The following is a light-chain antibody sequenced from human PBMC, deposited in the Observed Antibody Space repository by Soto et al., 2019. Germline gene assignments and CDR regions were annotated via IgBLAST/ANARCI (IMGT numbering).Light chain of an antibody. V-gene: IGKV3D-11*02. CDR3: QQRSDWQWT. J-gene: IGKJ1*01. CDR1: ESVTNY. CDR2: DVS. Sequence: EIVLPPSPATLSFAPVEICPLSCMASESVTNYLAWYQQKPGQAPRLLVYDVSNRATGTPARFSGGGSGTDFTLTISNLEPEDFAAYYCQQRSDWQWTCGKGTKGDIK.